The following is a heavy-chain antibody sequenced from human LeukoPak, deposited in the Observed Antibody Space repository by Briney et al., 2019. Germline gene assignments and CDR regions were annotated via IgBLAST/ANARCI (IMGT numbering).Heavy chain of an antibody. CDR1: GFTFSDYY. CDR2: ISSSGSTV. CDR3: AAGDRNGWYFDY. V-gene: IGHV3-11*01. Sequence: PGGSLRLSCAASGFTFSDYYMSWIRQAPGKGLEWLSYISSSGSTVYYADSVKGRFTVSRDNAKNSLYLHMNSLRAEDTALYYCAAGDRNGWYFDYWGQGTLVIVSS. D-gene: IGHD6-19*01. J-gene: IGHJ4*02.